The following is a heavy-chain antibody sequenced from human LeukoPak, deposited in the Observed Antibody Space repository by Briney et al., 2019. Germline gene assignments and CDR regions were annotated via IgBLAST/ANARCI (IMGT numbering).Heavy chain of an antibody. J-gene: IGHJ6*02. V-gene: IGHV1-3*01. Sequence: GASVKVSCKASGGTFSSYAISWVRQAPGQGLEWMGWINAGNGNTKYSQKFQGRVTITRDTSASTAYMELSSLRSEDTAVYYCARVKGNLHYYGMDVWGQGTTVTVSS. CDR2: INAGNGNT. CDR1: GGTFSSYA. CDR3: ARVKGNLHYYGMDV. D-gene: IGHD2/OR15-2a*01.